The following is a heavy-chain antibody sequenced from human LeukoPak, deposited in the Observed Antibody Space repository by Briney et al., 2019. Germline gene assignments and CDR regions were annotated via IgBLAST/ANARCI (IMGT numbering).Heavy chain of an antibody. CDR2: ISSSGSTI. CDR1: GFTFSSYE. J-gene: IGHJ6*03. CDR3: ARGPRDYDFWSGYYGYYYYYMDV. V-gene: IGHV3-48*03. D-gene: IGHD3-3*01. Sequence: GGSLRLCCAASGFTFSSYEMNWVRQAPVKGLEWVSYISSSGSTIYYADSVKGRFTISRDNAKNSLYLQMNSLRAEDTAVYYCARGPRDYDFWSGYYGYYYYYMDVWGKGTTVTVSS.